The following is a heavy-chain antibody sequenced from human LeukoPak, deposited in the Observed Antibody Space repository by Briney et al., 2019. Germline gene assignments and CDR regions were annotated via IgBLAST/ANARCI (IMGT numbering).Heavy chain of an antibody. CDR2: IYYSGSP. CDR1: GGSISSSSYY. D-gene: IGHD1-26*01. V-gene: IGHV4-39*07. CDR3: ARDNRYSGSYSAYY. Sequence: SETLSLTCTVSGGSISSSSYYWGWIRQPPGKGLEWIGSIYYSGSPYYNPSLKSRVTISVDTSKNQFLLKLSSVTAADMAVYYCARDNRYSGSYSAYYWGQGTLVTVSS. J-gene: IGHJ4*02.